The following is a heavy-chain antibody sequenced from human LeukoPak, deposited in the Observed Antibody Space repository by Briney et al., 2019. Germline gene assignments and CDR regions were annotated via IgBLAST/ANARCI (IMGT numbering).Heavy chain of an antibody. V-gene: IGHV3-23*01. CDR1: GFTVNNNY. Sequence: GGSLRLSCAASGFTVNNNYMTWVRQAPGKGLEWVSSISGNGGSTYYADSVKGRFTIFRDNSKNTLYLQMNSLRAEDTAVYYCAKSPTSGYYDFWSGYYSYFDSWGQGTLVTVSS. J-gene: IGHJ4*02. CDR2: ISGNGGST. CDR3: AKSPTSGYYDFWSGYYSYFDS. D-gene: IGHD3-3*01.